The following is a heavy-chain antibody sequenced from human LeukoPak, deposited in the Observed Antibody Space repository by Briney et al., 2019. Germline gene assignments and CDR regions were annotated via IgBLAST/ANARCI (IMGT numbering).Heavy chain of an antibody. Sequence: GGSLRLSCGVSGFLLNCYEMNWVRQAPGKGLEWVSYISSSVSTTYYADSVKGRFTISRDNSKNTLYLQMNSLRAEDTAVYYCTEHARPQQLAHFEFCGQGALVTVSS. J-gene: IGHJ4*02. CDR2: ISSSVSTT. V-gene: IGHV3-48*03. CDR1: GFLLNCYE. D-gene: IGHD6-13*01. CDR3: TEHARPQQLAHFEF.